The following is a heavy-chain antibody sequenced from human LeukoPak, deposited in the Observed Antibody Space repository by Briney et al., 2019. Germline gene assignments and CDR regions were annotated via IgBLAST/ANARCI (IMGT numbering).Heavy chain of an antibody. CDR1: GGTFSSYA. J-gene: IGHJ4*02. V-gene: IGHV1-69*13. CDR3: ASAVYYYDSSGYYYLDY. D-gene: IGHD3-22*01. CDR2: IIPIFGTA. Sequence: SVKVSCKASGGTFSSYAISWVRQAPGQGLEWMGGIIPIFGTANYAQKFQGRVTITADESTSTAYMELSSLKSEDTAVYYCASAVYYYDSSGYYYLDYWGQGTLVTVSS.